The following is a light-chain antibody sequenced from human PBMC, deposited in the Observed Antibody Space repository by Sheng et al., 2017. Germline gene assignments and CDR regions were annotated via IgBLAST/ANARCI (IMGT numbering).Light chain of an antibody. V-gene: IGLV3-21*02. J-gene: IGLJ3*02. CDR1: NIGSKS. CDR3: QVWDSSSDHWV. Sequence: SYELTQPHSVSVAPGQTARITCGGNNIGSKSVHWYQQKPGQAPVLVVYGDSDRPSGIPERFSGSNSGNTATLTISRVEAGDEADYSCQVWDSSSDHWVFGGGTKVTVL. CDR2: GDS.